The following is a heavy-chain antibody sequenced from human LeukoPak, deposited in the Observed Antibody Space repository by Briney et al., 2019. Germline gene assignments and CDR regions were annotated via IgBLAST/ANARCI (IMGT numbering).Heavy chain of an antibody. Sequence: GGSLRLSCAASGFTVSSNYMSWVRRAPGKGLEWVSVIYTGGSTYYADSVKGRFTISRDNSKNTLYLQMNSLRAEDTAVYYCAREARYYDSSGYYYPDYWGQGTLVTVSS. CDR2: IYTGGST. CDR3: AREARYYDSSGYYYPDY. V-gene: IGHV3-53*01. CDR1: GFTVSSNY. D-gene: IGHD3-22*01. J-gene: IGHJ4*02.